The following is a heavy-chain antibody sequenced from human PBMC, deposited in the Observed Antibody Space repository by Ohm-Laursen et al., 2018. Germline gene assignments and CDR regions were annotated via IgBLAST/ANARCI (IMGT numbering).Heavy chain of an antibody. Sequence: SLRLSCAASGFTVSSNSMSWVRQAPGKGVEWVAGISISAVGKHYAESVRGRFTISRDDSKSIMYLNMNSLRPEDTAVYYCARDPSSRFLSGSHFDPWGQGTLVTVSS. V-gene: IGHV3-53*01. D-gene: IGHD1-26*01. CDR3: ARDPSSRFLSGSHFDP. CDR1: GFTVSSNS. CDR2: ISISAVGK. J-gene: IGHJ5*02.